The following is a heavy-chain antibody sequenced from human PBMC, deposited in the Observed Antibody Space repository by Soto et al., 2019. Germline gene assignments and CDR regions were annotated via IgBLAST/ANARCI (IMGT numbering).Heavy chain of an antibody. CDR1: GFSLSTSEVG. Sequence: QITLKESGPTLVKPTQTLTLTCTFSGFSLSTSEVGVGWIRQPPGKALEWLALIYWDDDKRYSPSLKSRLTITEDTCKNQVVLTMTNMDPVDTATYYCARQVGATTFDYWGQGTLVTVSS. D-gene: IGHD1-26*01. V-gene: IGHV2-5*02. J-gene: IGHJ4*02. CDR3: ARQVGATTFDY. CDR2: IYWDDDK.